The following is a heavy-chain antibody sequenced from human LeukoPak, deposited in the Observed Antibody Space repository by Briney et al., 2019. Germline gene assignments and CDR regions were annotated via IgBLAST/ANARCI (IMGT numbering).Heavy chain of an antibody. CDR1: GGSISSYY. CDR3: ARDPRDIVWNWFDP. Sequence: SSETLSLTCTVSGGSISSYYWSWIRQPPGKGLEWIGYIYYSGSTNYNSSLKSRVTISVDTSKNQFSLKLSSVTAADTAVYYCARDPRDIVWNWFDPWGQGTLVTVSS. D-gene: IGHD2-15*01. V-gene: IGHV4-59*12. CDR2: IYYSGST. J-gene: IGHJ5*02.